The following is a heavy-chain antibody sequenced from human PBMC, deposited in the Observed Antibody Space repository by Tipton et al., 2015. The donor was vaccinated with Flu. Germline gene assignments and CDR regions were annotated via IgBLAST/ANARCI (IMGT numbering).Heavy chain of an antibody. CDR1: GGSISSYY. CDR2: IYYSGST. V-gene: IGHV4-59*01. J-gene: IGHJ6*03. CDR3: ARVGQGWGGHTYYMDV. Sequence: TLSLTCTVSGGSISSYYWSWIRQPPGKGLEWIGYIYYSGSTNYNPSLKSRVTISVDTSKNQFSLKLSSVTAADTAVYYCARVGQGWGGHTYYMDVWGKGTTVTVSS. D-gene: IGHD3-10*01.